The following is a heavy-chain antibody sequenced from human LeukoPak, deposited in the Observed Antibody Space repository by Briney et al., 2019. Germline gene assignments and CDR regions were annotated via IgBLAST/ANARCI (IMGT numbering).Heavy chain of an antibody. CDR2: ISGVASDI. J-gene: IGHJ6*02. V-gene: IGHV3-11*01. Sequence: GVSLSLSCAASGFTLSDYYMTWIRQAPGKGLEWVSYISGVASDIYYGDSVKGRFTISRDNAKNSVYLQMNSLRAEDTAVYYCARGGALGMDVWGQGTTVTVSS. D-gene: IGHD1-26*01. CDR1: GFTLSDYY. CDR3: ARGGALGMDV.